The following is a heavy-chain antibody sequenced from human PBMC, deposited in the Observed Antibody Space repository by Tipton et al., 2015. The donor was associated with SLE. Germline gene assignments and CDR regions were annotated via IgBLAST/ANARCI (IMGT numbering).Heavy chain of an antibody. D-gene: IGHD6-13*01. J-gene: IGHJ5*02. CDR2: ISSSSSTI. Sequence: GSLRLSCAASGFTFRSYSMNWVRQAPGKGLEWVSYISSSSSTIYNADSVKGRFTISRDNAKNSLYLQMNSLRAEDTAVYYCARTAAAGSRWFDPWGQGTLVTVSS. CDR3: ARTAAAGSRWFDP. CDR1: GFTFRSYS. V-gene: IGHV3-48*01.